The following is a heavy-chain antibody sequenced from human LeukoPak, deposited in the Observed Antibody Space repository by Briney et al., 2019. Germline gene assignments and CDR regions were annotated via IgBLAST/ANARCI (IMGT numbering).Heavy chain of an antibody. J-gene: IGHJ4*02. D-gene: IGHD6-13*01. CDR3: ARGHIAAAAQNFDY. V-gene: IGHV1-69*04. Sequence: GASVKVSCKASGGTFSSYAISWVRPAPGQGLEWMGRIIPILGIANYAQKFQGRVTITADKSTSTAYMELSSLRSEDTAVYYCARGHIAAAAQNFDYWGQGTLVTVSS. CDR1: GGTFSSYA. CDR2: IIPILGIA.